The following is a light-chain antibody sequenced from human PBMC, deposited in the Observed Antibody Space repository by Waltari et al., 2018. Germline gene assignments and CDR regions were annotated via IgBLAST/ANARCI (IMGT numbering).Light chain of an antibody. Sequence: IVMTQSPATLSVSPGERATRPCRSSPSTSTNLAWYQQKPGQATRLLIYGASNRANGIPARFSGSGSGTEFTLTINSLQSEDFAVYYCQQYNNWPPWTFGQGTKVEIK. V-gene: IGKV3-15*01. CDR2: GAS. CDR1: PSTSTN. CDR3: QQYNNWPPWT. J-gene: IGKJ1*01.